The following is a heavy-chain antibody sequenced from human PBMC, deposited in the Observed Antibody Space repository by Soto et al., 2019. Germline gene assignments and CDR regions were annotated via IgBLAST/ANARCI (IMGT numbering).Heavy chain of an antibody. CDR1: GGSFGTNY. Sequence: SETLSLTCTISGGSFGTNYWSWIRQAPGKGLEWIGYTYHTGSTKYNPSLKSRATISVDTSKNQFSLTLTSAAAADTAVYYCATDSAGRGPFDPWGQGILVTVS. CDR3: ATDSAGRGPFDP. D-gene: IGHD3-10*01. CDR2: TYHTGST. V-gene: IGHV4-59*13. J-gene: IGHJ5*02.